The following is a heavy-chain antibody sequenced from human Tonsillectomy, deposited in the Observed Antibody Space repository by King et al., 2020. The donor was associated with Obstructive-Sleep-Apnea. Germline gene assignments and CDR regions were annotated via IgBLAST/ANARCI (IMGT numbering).Heavy chain of an antibody. D-gene: IGHD5-12*01. Sequence: VQLQQWGAGLLKPSETLSLTCAVYGGSFSGYYWSWIRQPPGKGLEWIGEINHIGGTNYNPSLKSRVTVSVYTSMNQFSLKLSSVTAADTAVYYCARSIVPTILFDYWSQGTLVTVSS. CDR2: INHIGGT. CDR3: ARSIVPTILFDY. V-gene: IGHV4-34*01. CDR1: GGSFSGYY. J-gene: IGHJ4*02.